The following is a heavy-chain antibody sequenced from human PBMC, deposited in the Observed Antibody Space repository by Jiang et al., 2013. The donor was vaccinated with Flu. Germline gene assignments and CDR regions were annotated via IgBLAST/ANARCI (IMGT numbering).Heavy chain of an antibody. CDR2: INPNSGGT. J-gene: IGHJ5*02. CDR3: AKSLYCINGVCWERDWFDP. Sequence: SGYSLSSYYIHWVRQAPGQGLEWMGWINPNSGGTNYAQKFQGRVTMTRDTSISTAYMELSRLRSDDTAMYYCAKSLYCINGVCWERDWFDPWGQGTLVTVSS. CDR1: GYSLSSYY. D-gene: IGHD2-8*01. V-gene: IGHV1-2*02.